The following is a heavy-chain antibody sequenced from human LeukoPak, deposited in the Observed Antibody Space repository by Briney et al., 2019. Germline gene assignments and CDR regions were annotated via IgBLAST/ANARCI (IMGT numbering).Heavy chain of an antibody. Sequence: GGSLRLSCAASGFTFNKAWMSWVRLAPGKGLEWVGRIKNKGDGGTTDYAAPVKGRFTVSRDDSKSTLYLQMNSLRTEDTAVYYCTTSGTPFEYWGQGTLVTVSS. D-gene: IGHD3-10*01. J-gene: IGHJ4*02. CDR1: GFTFNKAW. CDR3: TTSGTPFEY. CDR2: IKNKGDGGTT. V-gene: IGHV3-15*01.